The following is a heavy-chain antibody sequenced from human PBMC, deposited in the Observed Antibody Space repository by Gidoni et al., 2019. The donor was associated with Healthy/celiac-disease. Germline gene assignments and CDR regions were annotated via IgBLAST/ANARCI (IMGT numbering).Heavy chain of an antibody. J-gene: IGHJ6*03. Sequence: EVQLVESGGGLVQPGFTFSGSAMHWVRQASGKGLEWVGRIRSKANSYATAYAASVKGRFTISRDDSKNTAYLQMNSLKTEDTAVYYCTRPQGPPSTSRHYYYYMDVWGKGTTVTVSS. CDR1: FTFSGSA. D-gene: IGHD2-2*01. CDR3: TRPQGPPSTSRHYYYYMDV. CDR2: IRSKANSYAT. V-gene: IGHV3-73*02.